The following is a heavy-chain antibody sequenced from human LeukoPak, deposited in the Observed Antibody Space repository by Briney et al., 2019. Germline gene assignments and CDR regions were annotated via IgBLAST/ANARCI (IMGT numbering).Heavy chain of an antibody. CDR3: AKEEAWGVNAFDY. V-gene: IGHV3-23*01. J-gene: IGHJ4*02. D-gene: IGHD3-10*01. CDR2: ISGSGGST. CDR1: GFTFSSYA. Sequence: GGSLRLSCAASGFTFSSYAMSWVRQAPGKGLEWVSAISGSGGSTYYADSVKGRFTISRDNSDNTMYLQMDSLRAEDTAIYYCAKEEAWGVNAFDYWGQGTLVTVS.